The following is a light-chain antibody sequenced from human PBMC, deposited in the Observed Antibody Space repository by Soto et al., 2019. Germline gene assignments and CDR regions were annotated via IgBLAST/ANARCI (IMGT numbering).Light chain of an antibody. CDR2: GAS. J-gene: IGKJ5*01. CDR3: QQYNNWPPIT. CDR1: QNVRSN. V-gene: IGKV3-15*01. Sequence: EILLTQSPSTLSVSPGESATISCRASQNVRSNLAWYQQKPGQGPRPLSYGASTRETGIPARFSGSGSGTEFTLTISSLQSEDFAVYYCQQYNNWPPITFGQGTRLEIK.